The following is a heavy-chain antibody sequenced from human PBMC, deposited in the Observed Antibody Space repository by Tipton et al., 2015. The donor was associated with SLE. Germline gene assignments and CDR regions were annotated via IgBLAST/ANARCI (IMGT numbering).Heavy chain of an antibody. CDR1: GFTFSSYE. V-gene: IGHV3-48*03. CDR3: ARDGARYYYGSGDDAFDI. D-gene: IGHD3-10*01. J-gene: IGHJ3*02. CDR2: ISSSGSTI. Sequence: SLRLSCAASGFTFSSYEMNWVRQAPGKGLEWVSYISSSGSTIYYADSVKGRFTISRDNAKNSLYLQMNSLRAEDTAVYYCARDGARYYYGSGDDAFDIWGQGTMVTVSS.